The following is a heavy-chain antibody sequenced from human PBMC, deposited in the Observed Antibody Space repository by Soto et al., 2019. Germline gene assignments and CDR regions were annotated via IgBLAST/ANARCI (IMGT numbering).Heavy chain of an antibody. J-gene: IGHJ4*02. CDR3: AKSYHTMVLTKFDY. V-gene: IGHV3-30*18. Sequence: QVQLVESGGGVVQPGRSLRLSCAASGFTFSDYGMHWVRQAPGKGLEWVAVISYDGSHKYYADSVKGRFTVSRDKSKNRLYLQMNSLRAEDTAVYYCAKSYHTMVLTKFDYWGQGTLVTVSS. D-gene: IGHD3-10*01. CDR2: ISYDGSHK. CDR1: GFTFSDYG.